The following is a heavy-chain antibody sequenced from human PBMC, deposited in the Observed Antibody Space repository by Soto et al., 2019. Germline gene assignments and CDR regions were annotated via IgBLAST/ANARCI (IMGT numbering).Heavy chain of an antibody. CDR1: GGSFSDYY. Sequence: QVQLQQWGAGLLKPSETLSLTCAVYGGSFSDYYWNWIRQPPGKGLEWIGEINHSGSTNYNPSLTSRVTISLDTSKNQFSLNLSSVTAADTAVYYCARGRRGYSSSWYDYWGQGTLVTVSS. V-gene: IGHV4-34*01. CDR3: ARGRRGYSSSWYDY. J-gene: IGHJ4*02. D-gene: IGHD6-13*01. CDR2: INHSGST.